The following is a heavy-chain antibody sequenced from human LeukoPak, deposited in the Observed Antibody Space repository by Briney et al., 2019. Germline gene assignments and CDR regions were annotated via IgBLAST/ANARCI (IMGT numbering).Heavy chain of an antibody. CDR3: ARDHYYTSGSPPFDY. V-gene: IGHV1-2*02. CDR1: GYTFTGYY. Sequence: ASVKVSCKASGYTFTGYYMHWVRQAPGQGLEWMGWISPSGGTDYAQKFQGRVTMTRDTSITTVYIELDSLRSDDTAVYYCARDHYYTSGSPPFDYWGQGTLVTVSS. J-gene: IGHJ4*02. CDR2: ISPSGGT. D-gene: IGHD3-10*01.